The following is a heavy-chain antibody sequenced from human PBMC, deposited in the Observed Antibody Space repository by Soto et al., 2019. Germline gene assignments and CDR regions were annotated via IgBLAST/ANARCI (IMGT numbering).Heavy chain of an antibody. J-gene: IGHJ4*02. Sequence: SETLSLTCTVSGGSIGGYYWSWIRQAPGKGLEWIGYIYYTGRTKYNPSLKTRVTMSADTTKNQVSLRLTSVTAADTAVYYCARVRERLQYFDWFYRFDSWGQGTLVTVSS. CDR1: GGSIGGYY. CDR3: ARVRERLQYFDWFYRFDS. V-gene: IGHV4-59*12. D-gene: IGHD3-9*01. CDR2: IYYTGRT.